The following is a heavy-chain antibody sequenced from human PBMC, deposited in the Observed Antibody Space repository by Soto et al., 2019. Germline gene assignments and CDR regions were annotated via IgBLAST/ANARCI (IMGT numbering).Heavy chain of an antibody. CDR2: INHSGST. Sequence: PSETLSLTCAVYGESFSGYYWSWILQPPGKGLEWIGEINHSGSTNYNPSLKSRVTISVDTSKNQFSLKLSSVTAADTAVYYCATYMGTRWGQGTLVT. D-gene: IGHD1-1*01. V-gene: IGHV4-34*01. CDR1: GESFSGYY. J-gene: IGHJ4*02. CDR3: ATYMGTR.